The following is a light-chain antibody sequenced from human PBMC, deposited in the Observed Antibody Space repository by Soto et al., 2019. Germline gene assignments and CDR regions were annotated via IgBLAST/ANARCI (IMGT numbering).Light chain of an antibody. Sequence: EIVLTQSPGTLSLSPGERATLSCRASQRVDSDALAWYQQRPGQAPRLLFYGASRRATGIPERFSGGGSGTDFTFTISRLEPEDFAVYYCQEHAYTPWAFGQGTKVDI. CDR2: GAS. J-gene: IGKJ1*01. V-gene: IGKV3-20*01. CDR1: QRVDSDA. CDR3: QEHAYTPWA.